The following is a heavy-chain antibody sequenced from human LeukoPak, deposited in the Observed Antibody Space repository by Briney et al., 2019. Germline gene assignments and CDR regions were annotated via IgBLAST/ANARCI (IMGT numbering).Heavy chain of an antibody. J-gene: IGHJ6*03. Sequence: GGSLRLSCAASGFTFSDYAMSWVRQAPGGGLEWVSAICGSGHKTFHADSMKGRYTSSRDNSKNTLSLQMSSLRVEDSAVYFCAKDTSAWWYHRAYMNVWGTGTTVTVSS. V-gene: IGHV3-23*01. CDR3: AKDTSAWWYHRAYMNV. D-gene: IGHD2-15*01. CDR2: ICGSGHKT. CDR1: GFTFSDYA.